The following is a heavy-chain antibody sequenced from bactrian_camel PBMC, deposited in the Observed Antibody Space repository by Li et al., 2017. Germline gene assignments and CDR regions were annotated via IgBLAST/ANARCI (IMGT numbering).Heavy chain of an antibody. Sequence: VQLVESGGGSVQAGGSLRLACAASGDTHSSNFMGWFRQAPGQEREGVAAIDTGDGSTYYLNSVEGRFTISQDNAKNTVYLQMNNLSPEDSGMYYCTAGEWYVGRCPPRNYAQGTQVTVS. D-gene: IGHD2*01. CDR1: GDTHSSNF. CDR2: IDTGDGST. J-gene: IGHJ4*01. V-gene: IGHV3S40*01.